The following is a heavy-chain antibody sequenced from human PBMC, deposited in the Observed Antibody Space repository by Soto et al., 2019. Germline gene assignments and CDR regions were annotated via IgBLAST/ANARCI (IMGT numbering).Heavy chain of an antibody. Sequence: VGSLSLSCAASGFTFSSYSMNWVRQAPGKGLEWVSSISSSSSYIYYADSVKGRFTISRDNAKNSLYLQMNSLRAEDTAVYYCARQRSGRFLEWLSVYGMDVWGQGTTVTVSS. CDR2: ISSSSSYI. CDR1: GFTFSSYS. J-gene: IGHJ6*02. D-gene: IGHD3-3*01. CDR3: ARQRSGRFLEWLSVYGMDV. V-gene: IGHV3-21*01.